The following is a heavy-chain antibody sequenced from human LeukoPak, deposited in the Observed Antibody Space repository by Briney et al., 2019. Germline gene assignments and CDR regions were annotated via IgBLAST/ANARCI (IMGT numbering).Heavy chain of an antibody. J-gene: IGHJ5*02. Sequence: PGGSLRLSCAASKFTFSSYGMHWVRQAPGKGLEWVAFIRYDGSNKYYADSVKGRFTVSRDNSKNTLSLQMNSLRAEDTAVYYCAKDSRPPHYGSGSIGFDPWGQGTLVTVSS. D-gene: IGHD3-10*01. CDR1: KFTFSSYG. CDR2: IRYDGSNK. V-gene: IGHV3-30*02. CDR3: AKDSRPPHYGSGSIGFDP.